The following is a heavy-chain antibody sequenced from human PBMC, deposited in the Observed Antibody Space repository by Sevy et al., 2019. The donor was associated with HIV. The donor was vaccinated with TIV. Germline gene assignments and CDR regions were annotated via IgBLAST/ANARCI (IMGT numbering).Heavy chain of an antibody. Sequence: ASVKVSCKASGGTFSSYAISWVRQAPGQGLEWMGGIIPIFGTANYAQKFQGRVTITADESTSTAYMELSSLRSEDTAVYYCERGRYYYDSSGYYYGYFDYWGQGTLVTVSS. CDR2: IIPIFGTA. D-gene: IGHD3-22*01. V-gene: IGHV1-69*13. J-gene: IGHJ4*02. CDR1: GGTFSSYA. CDR3: ERGRYYYDSSGYYYGYFDY.